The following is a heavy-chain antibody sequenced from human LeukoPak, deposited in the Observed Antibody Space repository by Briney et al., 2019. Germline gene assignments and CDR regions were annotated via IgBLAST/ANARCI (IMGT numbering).Heavy chain of an antibody. J-gene: IGHJ4*02. CDR1: HFTFTNRW. Sequence: GGSLRLSCAASHFTFTNRWMNWVRQAPGKGLEWVGRIASNTDGGTTDYAAPAKGRFTISGDDSKNALYLQMNSLKTEDTALYYCTTRTTTTIYWGQGTLVTVSS. D-gene: IGHD1-7*01. CDR3: TTRTTTTIY. V-gene: IGHV3-15*07. CDR2: IASNTDGGTT.